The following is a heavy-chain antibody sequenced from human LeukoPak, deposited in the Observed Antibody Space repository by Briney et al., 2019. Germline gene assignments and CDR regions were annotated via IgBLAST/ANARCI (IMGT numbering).Heavy chain of an antibody. V-gene: IGHV4-59*01. Sequence: PSETLSLTYTVSGGSISSYYWSWIRQPPGKGLEWIGYIYYSGSTNYNPSLKSRVTISVDTSKNQFSLKLSSVTAADTAVYYCARELGCSGGSCYSDGAFDIWGQGTMVTVSS. CDR1: GGSISSYY. CDR2: IYYSGST. CDR3: ARELGCSGGSCYSDGAFDI. J-gene: IGHJ3*02. D-gene: IGHD2-15*01.